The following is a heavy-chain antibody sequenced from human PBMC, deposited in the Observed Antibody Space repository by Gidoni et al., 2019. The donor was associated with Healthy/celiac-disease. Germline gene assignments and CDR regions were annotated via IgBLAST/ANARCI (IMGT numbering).Heavy chain of an antibody. CDR3: ASITTVTTWAFDI. CDR1: GFTFSSYW. J-gene: IGHJ3*02. V-gene: IGHV3-74*01. Sequence: EVQLVESGGGLVQPGGSLRFSCAASGFTFSSYWMHWVRQAPGKGLVWVSRINSDGSSTSYADSVKGRFTISRDNAKNTLYLQMNSLRAEDTAVYYCASITTVTTWAFDIWGQGTMVTVSS. CDR2: INSDGSST. D-gene: IGHD4-17*01.